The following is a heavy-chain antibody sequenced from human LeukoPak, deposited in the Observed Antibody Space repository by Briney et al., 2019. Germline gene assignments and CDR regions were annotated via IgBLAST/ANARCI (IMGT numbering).Heavy chain of an antibody. CDR1: GFTFSSYE. D-gene: IGHD6-19*01. CDR3: ARLGQWLVDWYFDL. CDR2: ISSSGSTI. Sequence: GGSLILSCAASGFTFSSYEMNWVRQAPGKGLEWVSYISSSGSTIYYADSVKGRFTISRDNAKNSLYLQMNSLRAEDTAAYHCARLGQWLVDWYFDLWGRGTLVTVSS. V-gene: IGHV3-48*03. J-gene: IGHJ2*01.